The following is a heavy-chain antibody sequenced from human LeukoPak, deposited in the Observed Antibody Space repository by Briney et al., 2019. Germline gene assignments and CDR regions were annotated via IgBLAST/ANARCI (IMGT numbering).Heavy chain of an antibody. CDR3: ARQLDHYDNIYYFDY. CDR1: GFTFSSYA. CDR2: ISSSSYI. J-gene: IGHJ4*02. Sequence: GGSLRLSCAASGFTFSSYAMSWVRQAPGKGLEWVSFISSSSYIYYADSMKGRFTISRDNAKNSLYLQMNSLRAEDTAVYYCARQLDHYDNIYYFDYWGQGTLVTVSS. D-gene: IGHD3-16*01. V-gene: IGHV3-21*01.